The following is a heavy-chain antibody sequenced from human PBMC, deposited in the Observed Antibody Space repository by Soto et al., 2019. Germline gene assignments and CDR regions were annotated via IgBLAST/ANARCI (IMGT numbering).Heavy chain of an antibody. CDR1: GGSISSGDYY. CDR3: ARAQGSGFLVS. Sequence: QVQLQESGPGLVKPSQTLSLTCTVSGGSISSGDYYWSWIRQPPGKGLEWIGYIYYSGSTYYNPSLKSPVTLSVDTPKNQFSLKLSSVTAADTAVYYCARAQGSGFLVSWGQGTLVTVSS. D-gene: IGHD3-10*01. V-gene: IGHV4-30-4*01. CDR2: IYYSGST. J-gene: IGHJ4*02.